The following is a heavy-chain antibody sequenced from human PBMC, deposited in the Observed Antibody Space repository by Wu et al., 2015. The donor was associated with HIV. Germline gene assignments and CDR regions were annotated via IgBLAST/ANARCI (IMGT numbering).Heavy chain of an antibody. CDR2: INAYNGNT. J-gene: IGHJ2*01. D-gene: IGHD3-10*02. CDR1: GYIFTNFG. Sequence: QVQLVQSGAEVKKPGASVKISCKASGYIFTNFGFSWVRQAPGQGLEWMGWINAYNGNTNYAQKLQGRVTMTTDTSTSTAYMELRSLRSDDTAVYYCARTGPGHVRLYWYFDLWGRGTLVTVSS. CDR3: ARTGPGHVRLYWYFDL. V-gene: IGHV1-18*01.